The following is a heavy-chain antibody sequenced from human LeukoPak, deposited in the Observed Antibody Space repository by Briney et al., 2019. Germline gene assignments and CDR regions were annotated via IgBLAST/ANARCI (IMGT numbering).Heavy chain of an antibody. CDR3: ARDESDGYKLGAYAFDI. J-gene: IGHJ3*02. V-gene: IGHV4-61*02. CDR2: IYTSGST. D-gene: IGHD5-24*01. CDR1: GGSISSGSYY. Sequence: SQTLSLTCTVSGGSISSGSYYWSWIRQPAGKGLEWIGRIYTSGSTNYNPSLKSRVTISVDTSKNQFSLKLSSVTAADTAVHYCARDESDGYKLGAYAFDIWGQGTMVTVSS.